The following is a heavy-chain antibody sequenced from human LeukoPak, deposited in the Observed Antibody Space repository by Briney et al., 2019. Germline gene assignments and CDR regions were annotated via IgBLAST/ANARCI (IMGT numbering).Heavy chain of an antibody. CDR2: FDPEDGET. CDR3: ATSGGFSGSGSYYTIDY. D-gene: IGHD3-10*01. J-gene: IGHJ4*02. Sequence: ASVKVSCKVSGYTLTELSMHWVRQAPGKGLEWMGGFDPEDGETIYAQKFQGRVTMTEDTSTDTAYMELSSLRSEDTAVYYCATSGGFSGSGSYYTIDYWAREPWSPSPQ. CDR1: GYTLTELS. V-gene: IGHV1-24*01.